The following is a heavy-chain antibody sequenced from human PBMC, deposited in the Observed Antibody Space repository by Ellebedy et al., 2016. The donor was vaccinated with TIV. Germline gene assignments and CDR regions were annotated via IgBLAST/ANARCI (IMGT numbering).Heavy chain of an antibody. CDR3: AKGVLFRLGAKD. V-gene: IGHV3-23*01. CDR2: INSGGST. CDR1: GFTFSSYA. D-gene: IGHD3-16*01. J-gene: IGHJ4*02. Sequence: GGSLRLSXAASGFTFSSYAMSWVRQAPGKGLEWVSAINSGGSTYYADSVKGRFTISRDNSKNTLYLQMNSLRAEDTAVYYCAKGVLFRLGAKDWGQGTLVTVSS.